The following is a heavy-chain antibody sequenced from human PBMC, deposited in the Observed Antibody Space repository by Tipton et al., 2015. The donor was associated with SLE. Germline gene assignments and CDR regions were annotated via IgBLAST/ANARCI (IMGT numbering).Heavy chain of an antibody. CDR3: ARRNRGYAMFMDP. J-gene: IGHJ5*02. V-gene: IGHV4-4*02. CDR1: GGSISSNTW. Sequence: TLSLTCTVSGGSISSNTWWNWVRQPPGMGLEWIGEIHHRGTTNYNPSLKSRVTISVDKSKSQFSLKLSSVTAADTAVYYCARRNRGYAMFMDPWGQGALVTVSS. D-gene: IGHD2-8*01. CDR2: IHHRGTT.